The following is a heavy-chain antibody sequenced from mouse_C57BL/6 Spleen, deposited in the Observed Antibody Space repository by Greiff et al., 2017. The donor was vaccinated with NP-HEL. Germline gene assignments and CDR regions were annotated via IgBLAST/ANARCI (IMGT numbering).Heavy chain of an antibody. J-gene: IGHJ1*03. D-gene: IGHD1-1*02. V-gene: IGHV5-17*01. CDR3: AKYGLYFDV. CDR2: ISSGSSTI. Sequence: VQLKESGGGLVKPGGSLKLSCAASGFTFSDYGMHWVRQAPEKGLEWVAYISSGSSTIYYADTVKGRFTISRDNAKNTLFLQMTSLRSEDTAMYYCAKYGLYFDVWGTGTTVTVSS. CDR1: GFTFSDYG.